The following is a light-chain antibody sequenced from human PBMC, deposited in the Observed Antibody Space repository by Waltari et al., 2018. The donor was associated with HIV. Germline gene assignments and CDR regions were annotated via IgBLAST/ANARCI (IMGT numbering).Light chain of an antibody. CDR3: SSYTSSSTWV. Sequence: QSALTQPASVPASPGQSVTISCTGTRSDAGGSHTVCWYQPDPGIASKLMIYDVSKRPSGVSNRFAGSKSGNTASLTISGLQAEDEADYYCSSYTSSSTWVFGGGTKLTVL. J-gene: IGLJ3*02. V-gene: IGLV2-14*01. CDR1: RSDAGGSHT. CDR2: DVS.